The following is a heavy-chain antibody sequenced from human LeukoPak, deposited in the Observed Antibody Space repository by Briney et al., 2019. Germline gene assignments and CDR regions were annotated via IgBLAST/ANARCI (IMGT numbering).Heavy chain of an antibody. J-gene: IGHJ4*02. CDR1: GGSINTYY. D-gene: IGHD3-22*01. CDR3: ARAPIDSAMKDYYDSSGYPHYFDY. V-gene: IGHV4-4*07. Sequence: SETLSLTCTVSGGSINTYYWTWIRQPAGRGLERIGRIYTSGSTNYNPSLKSRVTMSVDTSKNQFSLKLSSVTAADTAVYYCARAPIDSAMKDYYDSSGYPHYFDYWGQGTLVTVSS. CDR2: IYTSGST.